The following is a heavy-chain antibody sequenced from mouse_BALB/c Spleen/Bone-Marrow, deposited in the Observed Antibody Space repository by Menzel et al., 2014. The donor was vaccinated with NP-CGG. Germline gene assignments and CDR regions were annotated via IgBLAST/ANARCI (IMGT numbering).Heavy chain of an antibody. CDR2: IWGGGNT. CDR3: ARFITTGTMDY. D-gene: IGHD1-1*01. Sequence: QVQLKDSGPGLVAPSQSLSITCTVSGFSLSRYSIHWVRQPPGEGLEWLGVIWGGGNTDYNSALKSRLSISKDNSKSQVFLKMNSLQTDDTAMYYCARFITTGTMDYWGQGTSVTVSS. V-gene: IGHV2-6-4*01. CDR1: GFSLSRYS. J-gene: IGHJ4*01.